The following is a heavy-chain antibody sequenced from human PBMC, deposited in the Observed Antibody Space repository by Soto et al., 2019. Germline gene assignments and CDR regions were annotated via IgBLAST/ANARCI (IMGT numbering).Heavy chain of an antibody. CDR2: ISAYNGNT. CDR3: ARIMTTLIRFDP. Sequence: ASVKVSCKASGYTFTSYGISWVRQAPGQGREWMGWISAYNGNTNYAQKLQGRVTMTTDTSTSTAYMELRSLRSDDTAVYYCARIMTTLIRFDPWGQGTLVTFSS. CDR1: GYTFTSYG. V-gene: IGHV1-18*01. D-gene: IGHD3-16*01. J-gene: IGHJ5*02.